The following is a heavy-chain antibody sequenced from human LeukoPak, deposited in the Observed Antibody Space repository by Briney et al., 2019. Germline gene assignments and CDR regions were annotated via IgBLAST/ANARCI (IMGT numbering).Heavy chain of an antibody. Sequence: GGSLRLASAAYGFTFANAWMAWVRQAPGKGLEWVGRIKSKGDGETTDYTAPVKGRFTMSRDDSKATLYLQMNSLAAEDTAVYYCTTDLGLTMIRGVIVYWGQGALVTVSS. CDR3: TTDLGLTMIRGVIVY. CDR1: GFTFANAW. D-gene: IGHD3-10*01. J-gene: IGHJ4*02. CDR2: IKSKGDGETT. V-gene: IGHV3-15*01.